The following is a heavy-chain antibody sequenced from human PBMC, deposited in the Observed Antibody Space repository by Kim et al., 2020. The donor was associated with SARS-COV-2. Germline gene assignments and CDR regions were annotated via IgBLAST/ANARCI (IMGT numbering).Heavy chain of an antibody. V-gene: IGHV3-30-3*01. CDR2: ISYDGSNK. CDR1: GFTFSSYA. Sequence: GGSLRLSCAASGFTFSSYAMHWVRQAPGKGLEWVAVISYDGSNKYYADSVKGRFTISRDNSKNTLYLQMNSLRTEDTAVYYCARGRHRITMIVVVSRNVYHGFDLWGQGTVVTVSS. J-gene: IGHJ3*01. CDR3: ARGRHRITMIVVVSRNVYHGFDL. D-gene: IGHD3-22*01.